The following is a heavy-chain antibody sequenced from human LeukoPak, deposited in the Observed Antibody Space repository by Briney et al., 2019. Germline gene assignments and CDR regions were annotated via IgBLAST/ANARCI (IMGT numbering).Heavy chain of an antibody. CDR1: GYTFTGLY. CDR2: ISPNSGGT. V-gene: IGHV1-2*06. Sequence: ASLKVSCKASGYTFTGLYMPWVRQAPGQGLEWMGRISPNSGGTNYATKLQGRVTLPSATSSSTAYTQLSRPRSDDTAVYYCASVSGYDRIGYWYSNYWGQGTLVTVSS. J-gene: IGHJ4*02. D-gene: IGHD3-22*01. CDR3: ASVSGYDRIGYWYSNY.